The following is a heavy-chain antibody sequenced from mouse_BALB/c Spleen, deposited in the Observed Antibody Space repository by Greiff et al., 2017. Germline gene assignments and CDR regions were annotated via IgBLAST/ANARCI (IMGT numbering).Heavy chain of an antibody. CDR1: GYTFTDYA. CDR2: ISTYYGDA. Sequence: VQLQQSGAELVRPGVSVKISCKGSGYTFTDYAMHWVKQSHAKSLEWIGVISTYYGDASYNQKFKGKATMTVDKSSSTAYMELARLTSEDSAIYYCARWREAMDYWGQGTSVTVSS. V-gene: IGHV1S137*01. CDR3: ARWREAMDY. J-gene: IGHJ4*01.